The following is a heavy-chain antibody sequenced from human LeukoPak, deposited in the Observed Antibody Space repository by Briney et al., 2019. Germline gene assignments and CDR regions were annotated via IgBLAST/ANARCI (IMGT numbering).Heavy chain of an antibody. CDR1: GFTFDDYG. J-gene: IGHJ4*02. D-gene: IGHD3-22*01. CDR3: ARANYYDSSGYRDY. V-gene: IGHV3-20*04. Sequence: RPGGSLRLSCAASGFTFDDYGMSWVRQAPGKGLEWVSGINWNGGSTGYADSVKGRFTISRDNAKNSLYLQMNSLRAEDTALYYCARANYYDSSGYRDYWGQGTLVTVSS. CDR2: INWNGGST.